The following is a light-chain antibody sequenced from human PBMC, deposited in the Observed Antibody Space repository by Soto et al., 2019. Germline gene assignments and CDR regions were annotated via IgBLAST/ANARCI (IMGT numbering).Light chain of an antibody. V-gene: IGKV1-5*03. J-gene: IGKJ1*01. CDR1: QSISSW. Sequence: DIQMTQSPSTLSASVGDRVTITCRASQSISSWLAWYQQKPGKAPKLLIYKASSLESGVPSRFSGSGSGTEFTLTISSLQPDDFATYYCQQYPGTFGQVTKVEIK. CDR3: QQYPGT. CDR2: KAS.